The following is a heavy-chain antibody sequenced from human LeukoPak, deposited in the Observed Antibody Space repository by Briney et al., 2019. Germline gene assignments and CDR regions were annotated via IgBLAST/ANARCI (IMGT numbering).Heavy chain of an antibody. J-gene: IGHJ5*02. Sequence: ASVKVSCKASGYTFTGYYMYWVRQAPGQGLEWMGWISAYNGNTNYAQKLQGRVTMTTDTSTSTAYMELRSLRSDDTAVYYCARDRGLSCSGGSCYSWFDPWGQGTLVTVSS. D-gene: IGHD2-15*01. CDR1: GYTFTGYY. CDR3: ARDRGLSCSGGSCYSWFDP. V-gene: IGHV1-18*04. CDR2: ISAYNGNT.